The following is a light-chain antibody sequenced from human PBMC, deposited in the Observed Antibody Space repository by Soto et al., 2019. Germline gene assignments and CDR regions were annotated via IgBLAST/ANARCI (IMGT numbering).Light chain of an antibody. CDR2: KTS. CDR1: QGINVY. V-gene: IGKV1-39*01. CDR3: QESYNSPAVS. Sequence: DIQMTQSPSTVSASTGDRATITCRASQGINVYLNWYQQKPGKAPKLLIYKTSGLESGIPDRFSGSGSGTEFTLPISTLQSEDFATYFCQESYNSPAVSFGGGTKVDIK. J-gene: IGKJ4*01.